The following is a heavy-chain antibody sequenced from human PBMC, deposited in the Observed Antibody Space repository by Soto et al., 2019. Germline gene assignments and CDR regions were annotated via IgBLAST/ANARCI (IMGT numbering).Heavy chain of an antibody. CDR3: ARHTLVVAATEYTWFDP. Sequence: ASVKVSCKASGDTFTGYAMHWVRQAPGQGLEWMGGINPNSGGANYAQKFQGRVTMTTDTSISTAYMELSRLRSDDPAVYYCARHTLVVAATEYTWFDPWGQGTLVTVSS. V-gene: IGHV1-2*02. J-gene: IGHJ5*02. D-gene: IGHD2-15*01. CDR2: INPNSGGA. CDR1: GDTFTGYA.